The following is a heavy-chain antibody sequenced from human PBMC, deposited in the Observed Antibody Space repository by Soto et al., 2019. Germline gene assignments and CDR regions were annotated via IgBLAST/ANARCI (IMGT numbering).Heavy chain of an antibody. Sequence: QVTLKESGPVLVKPTETLTLTCTVSGFSLSNVRMGVSWIRQPPGKAPEWLAHILSNDDQSYTTSLKTRLSISKDTSKSQVGLTMTNMAPLDTGTYYGARMESYSTYTGFDPWVQGTLVTVSS. CDR1: GFSLSNVRMG. J-gene: IGHJ5*02. CDR2: ILSNDDQ. CDR3: ARMESYSTYTGFDP. D-gene: IGHD2-2*02. V-gene: IGHV2-26*01.